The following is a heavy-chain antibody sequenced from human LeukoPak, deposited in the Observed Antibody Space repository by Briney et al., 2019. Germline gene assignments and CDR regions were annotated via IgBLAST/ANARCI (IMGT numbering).Heavy chain of an antibody. V-gene: IGHV3-23*01. Sequence: GGSLRLSCAASGFTISSNAMSWVRQAPGKGLEWVSAISGSGGSTYYADSVKGRFTISRDNSKNTLYLQMNSLRAEDTAVYYCEKPQYCSSTSCYAGNFDYWGQGTLVTVSS. CDR1: GFTISSNA. D-gene: IGHD2-2*01. CDR3: EKPQYCSSTSCYAGNFDY. J-gene: IGHJ4*02. CDR2: ISGSGGST.